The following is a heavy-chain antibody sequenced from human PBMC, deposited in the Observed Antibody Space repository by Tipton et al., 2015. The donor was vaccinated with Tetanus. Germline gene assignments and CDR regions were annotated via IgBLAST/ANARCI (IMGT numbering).Heavy chain of an antibody. CDR2: ISSSSSYI. Sequence: SLRLSCAASGFTFSSYSMNWVRQAPGKGLEWVSSISSSSSYIYYADSVKGRFTISRDNSRNTLYLQMSSLRAEDTAVYYCAKTISNDYVAAWGQGTLVTVSS. D-gene: IGHD4-17*01. CDR3: AKTISNDYVAA. V-gene: IGHV3-21*04. CDR1: GFTFSSYS. J-gene: IGHJ4*02.